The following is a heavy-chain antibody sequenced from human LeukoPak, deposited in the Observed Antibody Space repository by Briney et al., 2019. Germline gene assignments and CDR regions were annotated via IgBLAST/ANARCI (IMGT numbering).Heavy chain of an antibody. CDR2: INPNSGGT. CDR1: GYTFTGYY. D-gene: IGHD1-26*01. V-gene: IGHV1-2*02. J-gene: IGHJ4*02. Sequence: ASVKVSCKASGYTFTGYYMHWVRQAPGQGLEWMGWINPNSGGTNYAQKFQGRVTMTRDTSISTAYMELSRLRSDDTAVYYCTREYSGSYEPFDYWGRGTLVTVSS. CDR3: TREYSGSYEPFDY.